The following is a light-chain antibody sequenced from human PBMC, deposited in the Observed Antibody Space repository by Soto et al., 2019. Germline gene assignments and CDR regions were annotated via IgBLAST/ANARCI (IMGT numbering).Light chain of an antibody. CDR1: QNLGSS. Sequence: EVVMTQSPATLSASPGERVTLSCRASQNLGSSLAWYQQRPGQAPRLLLYGGSTRATGIPGRFSGSGSGTEFTVAISSLQSEDFAVYYCQQYNYWPPYAFGQGTYLEFK. CDR3: QQYNYWPPYA. V-gene: IGKV3-15*01. J-gene: IGKJ2*01. CDR2: GGS.